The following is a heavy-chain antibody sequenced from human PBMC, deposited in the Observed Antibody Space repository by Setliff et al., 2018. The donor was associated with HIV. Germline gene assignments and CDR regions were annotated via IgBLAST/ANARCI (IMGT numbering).Heavy chain of an antibody. V-gene: IGHV1-3*01. CDR3: ARGSCSGCYLSDY. CDR1: GYTFSTNA. CDR2: INAGDDNT. J-gene: IGHJ4*02. D-gene: IGHD6-19*01. Sequence: GASVKVSCKAFGYTFSTNAIHWVRQAPGQGLEWMGYINAGDDNTRYSEKFQGRVTITSDTSANTAYMELSSLRSEDTAVYYCARGSCSGCYLSDYWGLGTLVTVSS.